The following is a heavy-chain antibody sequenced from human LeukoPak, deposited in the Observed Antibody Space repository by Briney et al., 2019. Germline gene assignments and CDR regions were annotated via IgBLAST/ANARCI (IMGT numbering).Heavy chain of an antibody. Sequence: PGGSLRLSCAASGFSFGGYAMHWVRQAPGKGLEWVTIISYDGTKNYYADSVKGRFTISRDNSKNTLYLQTNSLTTEDTAVYYCAREMYGYCSSTSCYSGGVYWGQGTLVTVSS. CDR2: ISYDGTKN. V-gene: IGHV3-30-3*01. J-gene: IGHJ4*02. CDR3: AREMYGYCSSTSCYSGGVY. D-gene: IGHD2-2*01. CDR1: GFSFGGYA.